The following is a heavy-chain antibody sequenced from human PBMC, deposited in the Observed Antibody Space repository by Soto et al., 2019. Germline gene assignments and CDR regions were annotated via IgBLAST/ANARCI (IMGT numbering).Heavy chain of an antibody. Sequence: QVQLQESGPGLVKPSQTLSLTCTVAGVSISSGIYYWSWIRQHPGKGLEWMGYIYYSGSTSYNPSLQSRITISVDTSKSQFSLKLSSVTAADTAVYYCARDQNGDLEDDAFDIWGQGTMVTVSS. V-gene: IGHV4-31*03. CDR1: GVSISSGIYY. CDR3: ARDQNGDLEDDAFDI. D-gene: IGHD4-17*01. CDR2: IYYSGST. J-gene: IGHJ3*02.